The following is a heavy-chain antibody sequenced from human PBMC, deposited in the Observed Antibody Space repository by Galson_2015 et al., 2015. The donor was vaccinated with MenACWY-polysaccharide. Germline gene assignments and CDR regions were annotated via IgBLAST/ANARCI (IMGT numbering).Heavy chain of an antibody. V-gene: IGHV3-23*01. CDR2: ISGTSSST. CDR1: GFTFSTYV. J-gene: IGHJ4*02. Sequence: SLRLSCAASGFTFSTYVMSWVRQAPGKGLEWVSAISGTSSSTYYADSVTGRFTISRDNSKNTLYLQMNSLRAEDTAIYYCAKEISGWLSVSFAYWGPGTLVTVPS. CDR3: AKEISGWLSVSFAY. D-gene: IGHD3-3*01.